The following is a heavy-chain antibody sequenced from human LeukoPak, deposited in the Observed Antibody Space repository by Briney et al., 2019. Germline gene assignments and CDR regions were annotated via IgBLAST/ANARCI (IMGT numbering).Heavy chain of an antibody. V-gene: IGHV1-69*13. J-gene: IGHJ6*02. D-gene: IGHD3-9*01. CDR3: ARGDDILTGYSYGGYGMDV. Sequence: SVKVSCKASGGTFSSYAISWVRQAPGQGLEWMGGIIPIFGTANYAQKFQGRVTITADESTSTAYMELSSLGSEDTAVYYCARGDDILTGYSYGGYGMDVWGQGTTVTVSS. CDR1: GGTFSSYA. CDR2: IIPIFGTA.